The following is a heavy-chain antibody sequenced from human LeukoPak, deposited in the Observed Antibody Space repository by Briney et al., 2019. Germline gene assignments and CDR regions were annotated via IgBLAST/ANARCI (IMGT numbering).Heavy chain of an antibody. CDR3: ARTLYDSSGYYFDC. J-gene: IGHJ4*02. CDR1: GGSISSGSYY. CDR2: TYTSGST. V-gene: IGHV4-61*02. D-gene: IGHD3-22*01. Sequence: SQTLSLTCTVSGGSISSGSYYWSWIRQPAGKGLEWIGRTYTSGSTNYNPSLKSRVTISVDTSKNQFSLKLSSVTAADTAVYYCARTLYDSSGYYFDCWGQGTLVTVSS.